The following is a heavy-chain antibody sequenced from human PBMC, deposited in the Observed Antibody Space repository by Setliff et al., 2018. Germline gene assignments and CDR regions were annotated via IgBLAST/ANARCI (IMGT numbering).Heavy chain of an antibody. CDR2: VNPSGGKT. CDR1: GYPFGGYY. CDR3: ARGYCDGIGCPAPLYYFDS. Sequence: GASVKVSCKTSGYPFGGYYIYWMRQAPGRGLEWMGIVNPSGGKTTLSQKFQGRVTFTRDTFAETAYMELRSLTSDDMAVYYCARGYCDGIGCPAPLYYFDSWGQGTLVTVSS. V-gene: IGHV1-46*01. D-gene: IGHD2-21*01. J-gene: IGHJ4*02.